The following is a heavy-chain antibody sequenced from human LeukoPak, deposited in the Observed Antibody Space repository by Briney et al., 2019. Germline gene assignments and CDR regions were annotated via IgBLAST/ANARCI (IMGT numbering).Heavy chain of an antibody. D-gene: IGHD1-14*01. V-gene: IGHV3-23*01. CDR2: ITKSGDQT. CDR1: GITFSNSA. CDR3: ARDNPFDY. J-gene: IGHJ4*02. Sequence: PGGSLRLSCVPSGITFSNSALSWVRQAPGEGLEWVSTITKSGDQTHYADSVKGRFTISRDNSKNTLYLQMNSLRAEDTAVYYCARDNPFDYWGQGTLVTVSS.